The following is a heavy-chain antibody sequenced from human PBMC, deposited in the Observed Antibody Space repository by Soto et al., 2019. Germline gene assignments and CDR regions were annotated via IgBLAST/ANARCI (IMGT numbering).Heavy chain of an antibody. V-gene: IGHV1-2*04. J-gene: IGHJ3*02. Sequence: ASVKVSCKVSGYTLTELSMHWVRQAPGQGLEWMGWINPNSGGTNYAQKFQGWVTMTRDMSISTAYMELSRLRSDDTAAYYCARGSHCSGGSCYGRDAFDILGQPTMVTVSS. D-gene: IGHD2-15*01. CDR3: ARGSHCSGGSCYGRDAFDI. CDR2: INPNSGGT. CDR1: GYTLTELS.